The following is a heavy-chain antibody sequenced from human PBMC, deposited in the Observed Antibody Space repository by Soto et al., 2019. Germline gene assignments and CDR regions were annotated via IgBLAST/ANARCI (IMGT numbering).Heavy chain of an antibody. CDR2: ISHDGSNK. D-gene: IGHD4-17*01. Sequence: PGGCLTICCASSRCTFSYYGMHWVRQTPAEGLEWVATISHDGSNKYYEDSVRGRFTISRDNSKNTLYLQMNSLRAEDTGVYYCAKAPTTVVTLATGYFQHWGQGNQVTGSA. CDR1: RCTFSYYG. V-gene: IGHV3-30*18. CDR3: AKAPTTVVTLATGYFQH. J-gene: IGHJ1*01.